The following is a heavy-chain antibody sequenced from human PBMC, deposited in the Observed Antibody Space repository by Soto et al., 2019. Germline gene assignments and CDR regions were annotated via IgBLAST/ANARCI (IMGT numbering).Heavy chain of an antibody. V-gene: IGHV3-7*01. D-gene: IGHD7-27*01. CDR3: ARIPGDWGLFDY. CDR1: GFTFSSYW. Sequence: AGGSLRLSCVASGFTFSSYWMSWVRQAPGKGLEWVANMKRDGSEKYYVDSVKGRFSISRDNGKNSVYLQMNSLRAEDTAVYYCARIPGDWGLFDYWGQGALVTVSS. CDR2: MKRDGSEK. J-gene: IGHJ4*02.